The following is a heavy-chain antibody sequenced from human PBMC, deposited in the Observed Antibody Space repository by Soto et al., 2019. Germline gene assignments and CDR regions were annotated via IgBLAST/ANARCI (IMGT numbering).Heavy chain of an antibody. CDR2: ISAYNGNT. CDR1: GYTFTSYG. CDR3: ARGITMVRGATDTPYYFDY. D-gene: IGHD3-10*01. J-gene: IGHJ4*02. V-gene: IGHV1-18*01. Sequence: SVQVSCKASGYTFTSYGISWVRQAPGQGLEWMGWISAYNGNTNYAQKLQGRVTMTTDTSTSTAYMELRSLRSDDTAVYYCARGITMVRGATDTPYYFDYWGQGTLVTVSS.